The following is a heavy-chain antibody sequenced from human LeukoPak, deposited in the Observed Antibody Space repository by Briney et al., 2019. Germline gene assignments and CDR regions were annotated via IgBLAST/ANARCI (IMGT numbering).Heavy chain of an antibody. CDR3: ATDLHFGYCTATSCANY. CDR2: IRSTPAGGAT. D-gene: IGHD2-2*03. CDR1: GFTFISSW. J-gene: IGHJ4*02. Sequence: GGPLRLSCAPSGFTFISSWMPWVRQPPAKGLEWVGRIRSTPAGGATDYAAPVKGRFTISRDDSKNTLYLQMSSLRPEDTAVYYCATDLHFGYCTATSCANYWGQGTLVTVSS. V-gene: IGHV3-15*01.